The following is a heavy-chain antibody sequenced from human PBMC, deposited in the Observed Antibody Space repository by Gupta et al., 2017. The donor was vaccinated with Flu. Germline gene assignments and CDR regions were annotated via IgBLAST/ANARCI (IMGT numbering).Heavy chain of an antibody. CDR2: IKQDGSEK. J-gene: IGHJ4*02. Sequence: EVQLVESGGGLVQPGGALRLSCAASGFTFSSYWMSWVRQGPGKGLDWVANIKQDGSEKYYVDSVKGRFTISRDNAKNSLYLQMNSLRAEDTAVYYCARDEYVRYDSSGLFDYWGQGTLVTVSS. D-gene: IGHD3-22*01. CDR1: GFTFSSYW. CDR3: ARDEYVRYDSSGLFDY. V-gene: IGHV3-7*04.